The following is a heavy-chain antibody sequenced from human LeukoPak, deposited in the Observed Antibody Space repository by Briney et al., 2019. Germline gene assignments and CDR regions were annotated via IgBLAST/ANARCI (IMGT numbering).Heavy chain of an antibody. CDR3: ARGRGTRSSTSCRDYYYYYYMDV. J-gene: IGHJ6*03. Sequence: ASVKVSCKASGYTFTSYDINWVRQATGQGLEWMGWMNPNSGNTGYAQKFQGRVTMTRNTSISTAYMELSSLRSEDTAVYYCARGRGTRSSTSCRDYYYYYYMDVWGKGTTVTVSS. CDR2: MNPNSGNT. CDR1: GYTFTSYD. D-gene: IGHD2-2*01. V-gene: IGHV1-8*01.